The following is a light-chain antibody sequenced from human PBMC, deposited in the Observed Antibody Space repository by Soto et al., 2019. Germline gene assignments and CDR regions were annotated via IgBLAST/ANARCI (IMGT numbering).Light chain of an antibody. CDR3: QQYYNTPQN. CDR2: RAS. V-gene: IGKV4-1*01. CDR1: QSVLYSSNNKNY. J-gene: IGKJ1*01. Sequence: DIVMTQSPDSLAVSLGERATINYKSSQSVLYSSNNKNYLAWYQQKPGQPPKLLIYRASTRESGVPDRFSGSGSGTDFTLTISSLQAEDVAVYYCQQYYNTPQNFGEGTKVEIK.